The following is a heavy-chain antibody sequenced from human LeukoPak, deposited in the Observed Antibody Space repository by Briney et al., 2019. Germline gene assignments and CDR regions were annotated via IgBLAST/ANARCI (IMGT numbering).Heavy chain of an antibody. D-gene: IGHD4-23*01. CDR3: ARERSSSGGHNWFDP. Sequence: SETLSLTCTVSGGYIITSGHYWGWIRQPPGKGLEWIGSIYYTGVTSTTPFFRSRMSISVDTSKNQFSLNLTSVTAADAAVYYCARERSSSGGHNWFDPWGQGTLVTVSS. CDR2: IYYTGVT. CDR1: GGYIITSGHY. J-gene: IGHJ5*02. V-gene: IGHV4-39*07.